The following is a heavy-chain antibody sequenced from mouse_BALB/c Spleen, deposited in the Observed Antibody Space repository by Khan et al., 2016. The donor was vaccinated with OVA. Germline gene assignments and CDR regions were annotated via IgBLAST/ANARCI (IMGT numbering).Heavy chain of an antibody. V-gene: IGHV1-7*01. CDR3: ARWGRRWDFDY. CDR2: INPSTGYT. J-gene: IGHJ2*01. CDR1: GYTFINYW. D-gene: IGHD1-1*01. Sequence: VQLQESGAKLAKPGASVKMSCKASGYTFINYWILWIKQRPGQGLEWIGYINPSTGYTEYNQNFKDKATLTADISSSTAYMQLSSLTSEDSAVYSGARWGRRWDFDYWGEGTTVTVSS.